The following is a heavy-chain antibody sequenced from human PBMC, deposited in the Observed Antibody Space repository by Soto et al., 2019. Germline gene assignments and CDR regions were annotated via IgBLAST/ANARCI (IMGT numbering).Heavy chain of an antibody. CDR1: GDSTSTYS. J-gene: IGHJ4*02. CDR3: AGAAYNYGPFDS. D-gene: IGHD5-18*01. CDR2: IYTTGSS. V-gene: IGHV4-4*07. Sequence: SDTLSLTCTFCGDSTSTYSCNWIRQPAWKGLEWIGRIYTTGSSNYNPSLESRIAISVDTSKNQFFLKLSSVTAADTAVYYCAGAAYNYGPFDSSGQLTLFAVCS.